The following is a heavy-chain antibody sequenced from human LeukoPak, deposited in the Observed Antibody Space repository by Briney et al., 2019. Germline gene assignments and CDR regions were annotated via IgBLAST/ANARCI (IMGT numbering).Heavy chain of an antibody. CDR2: INHSGST. Sequence: SETLSLTCAVYGGSFSGYYWSWIRQPPGKGLEWIGEINHSGSTNYNPSLKSRVTIPIDTSKNQFSLKLSSVTAADTAVYYCATRRQRGYFDLWGRGTLVTVSS. J-gene: IGHJ2*01. CDR1: GGSFSGYY. V-gene: IGHV4-34*01. D-gene: IGHD5-18*01. CDR3: ATRRQRGYFDL.